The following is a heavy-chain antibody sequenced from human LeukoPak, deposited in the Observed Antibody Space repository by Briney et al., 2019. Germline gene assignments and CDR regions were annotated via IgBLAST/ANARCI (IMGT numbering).Heavy chain of an antibody. V-gene: IGHV3-30*04. CDR1: GFTFSSYA. J-gene: IGHJ4*02. Sequence: GGSLRLSCAASGFTFSSYAMPWVRQAPGKGLEWVAVISYDGSNKYYADSVKSRFTISRDNAKNSLYLQMNSLRAEDTAGDYGAEDPDHDYGGNSGRLGGDYWGQGTLVTVSS. CDR2: ISYDGSNK. D-gene: IGHD4-23*01. CDR3: AEDPDHDYGGNSGRLGGDY.